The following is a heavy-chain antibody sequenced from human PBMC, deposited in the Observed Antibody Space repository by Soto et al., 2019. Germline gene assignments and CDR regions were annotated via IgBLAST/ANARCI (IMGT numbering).Heavy chain of an antibody. Sequence: GGSLRLSCAASGFTFSSYCMHWVRQAPGKGLEWVAVIWDYGSNKYYADSVKGRFTIYREDSKQTLYLQMNCLRAEDTAVYYGTRVSHRGVVDYYCNMDGWGKGTTVTVSS. CDR2: IWDYGSNK. CDR1: GFTFSSYC. J-gene: IGHJ6*03. V-gene: IGHV3-33*08. D-gene: IGHD2-15*01. CDR3: TRVSHRGVVDYYCNMDG.